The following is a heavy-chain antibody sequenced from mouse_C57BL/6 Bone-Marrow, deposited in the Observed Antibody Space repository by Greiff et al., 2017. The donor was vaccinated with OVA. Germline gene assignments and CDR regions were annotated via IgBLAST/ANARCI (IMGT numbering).Heavy chain of an antibody. CDR2: IYPGSGNT. V-gene: IGHV1-66*01. Sequence: QVQLQQSGPELVKPGASVKISCKASGYSFTSYYIPWVKQRPGQGLEWIGWIYPGSGNTKYNDKFKGKATLTADTSSSTAYMQLSSLTSEDSAVYYCARLGFITTVVADYAMDYWGQGTSVTVAS. J-gene: IGHJ4*01. CDR1: GYSFTSYY. CDR3: ARLGFITTVVADYAMDY. D-gene: IGHD1-1*01.